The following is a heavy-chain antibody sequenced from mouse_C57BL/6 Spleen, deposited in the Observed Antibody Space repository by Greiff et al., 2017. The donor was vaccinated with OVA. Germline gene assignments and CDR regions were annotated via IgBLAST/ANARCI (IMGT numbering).Heavy chain of an antibody. Sequence: EVQGVESGAELVKPGASVKLSCTASGFNIKDYYTHWVKQRTEQGLEWIGRIDPEDGETKYAPKFQGKATITADTSSNTAYLQLSSLTSEDTAVYYCARDYYGSSQYYFDYWGQGTTLTVSS. CDR1: GFNIKDYY. D-gene: IGHD1-1*01. J-gene: IGHJ2*01. CDR3: ARDYYGSSQYYFDY. CDR2: IDPEDGET. V-gene: IGHV14-2*01.